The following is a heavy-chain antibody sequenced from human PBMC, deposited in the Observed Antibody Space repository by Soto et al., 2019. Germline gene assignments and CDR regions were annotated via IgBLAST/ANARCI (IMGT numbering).Heavy chain of an antibody. D-gene: IGHD3-10*01. V-gene: IGHV4-59*01. CDR1: GGSISSYY. CDR2: IYYTGRT. Sequence: QVQLQESGPGLVKPSETLSLTCTVSGGSISSYYWSWIRQPPGKGLEWIGYIYYTGRTNYNPSLNSRGTISLDTSKSQFSLKLSSVTAADTAVYYCARGSLWFGALGADDPWGQGTLVTVSS. J-gene: IGHJ5*02. CDR3: ARGSLWFGALGADDP.